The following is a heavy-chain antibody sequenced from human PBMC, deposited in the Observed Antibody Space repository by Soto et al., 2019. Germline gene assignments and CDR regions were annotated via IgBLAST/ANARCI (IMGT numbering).Heavy chain of an antibody. V-gene: IGHV1-3*01. CDR1: GYTFTSYA. CDR3: AREIRLGELSLSADHAFYI. D-gene: IGHD3-16*02. CDR2: INAGNGNT. J-gene: IGHJ3*02. Sequence: ASVKVSCKASGYTFTSYAMDWVRQAPGQRLEWMGWINAGNGNTKYSQKFQGRVTITRDTSASTAYMELSSLRSEDTAVYYCAREIRLGELSLSADHAFYIWGQGTMVTVSS.